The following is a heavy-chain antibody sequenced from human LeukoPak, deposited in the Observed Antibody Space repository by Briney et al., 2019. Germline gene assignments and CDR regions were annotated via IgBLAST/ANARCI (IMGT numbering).Heavy chain of an antibody. D-gene: IGHD4-17*01. J-gene: IGHJ5*02. CDR1: GGSISSHY. CDR3: ARTYYGVGWFDP. Sequence: PSETLSLTCTVSGGSISSHYWSWIRQPPGKGLEWIGYIYYSGSTNYNPSLKSRVTISVDTSKNQFSLKLSSVTAADTAAYYCARTYYGVGWFDPWGQGTLVTVSS. CDR2: IYYSGST. V-gene: IGHV4-59*11.